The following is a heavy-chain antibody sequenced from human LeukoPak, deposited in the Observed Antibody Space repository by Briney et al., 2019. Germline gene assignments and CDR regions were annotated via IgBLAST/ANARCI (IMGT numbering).Heavy chain of an antibody. V-gene: IGHV3-64D*09. CDR1: GFTFSDAW. CDR2: ITSNGDRT. CDR3: VKAAGCGSSCYIIDF. Sequence: GGSLRLSCAASGFTFSDAWVSWVRQAPGKGLEHVSLITSNGDRTYYADPVKGRFTISRDNSKNTLHLQMSSLRAEDTAVYYCVKAAGCGSSCYIIDFWGQGTLVTVSS. J-gene: IGHJ4*02. D-gene: IGHD2-15*01.